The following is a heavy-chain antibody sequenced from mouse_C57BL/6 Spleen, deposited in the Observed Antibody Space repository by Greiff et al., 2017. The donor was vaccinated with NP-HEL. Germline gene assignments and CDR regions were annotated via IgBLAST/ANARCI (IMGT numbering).Heavy chain of an antibody. J-gene: IGHJ3*01. D-gene: IGHD3-2*02. CDR1: GFTFSSYG. Sequence: VQLKESGGDLVKPGGSLKLSCAASGFTFSSYGMSWVRQTPDKRLEWVATISSGGSYTYYPDSVKGRFTISRDNAKNTLYLQMSSLKSEDTAMYYCAREDSSGFAYWGQGTLVTVSA. CDR3: AREDSSGFAY. CDR2: ISSGGSYT. V-gene: IGHV5-6*01.